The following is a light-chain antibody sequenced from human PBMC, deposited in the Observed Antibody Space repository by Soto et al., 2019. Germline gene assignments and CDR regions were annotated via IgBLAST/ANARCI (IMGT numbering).Light chain of an antibody. CDR2: WAS. Sequence: DIVMTQSPDSLAVSLGERATINCKSSQSVLYSSTNKNYLAWYQQKAGQPPKLLIYWASTRESGVPDRISGSGSGTDFTLTISSLQAGDVAVYYCQQYYSSPRTFGQGTKLEIK. CDR3: QQYYSSPRT. J-gene: IGKJ2*01. CDR1: QSVLYSSTNKNY. V-gene: IGKV4-1*01.